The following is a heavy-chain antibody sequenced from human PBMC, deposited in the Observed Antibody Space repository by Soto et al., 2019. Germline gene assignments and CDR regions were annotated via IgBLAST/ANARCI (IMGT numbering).Heavy chain of an antibody. J-gene: IGHJ6*02. CDR1: GDSVSSNSAA. V-gene: IGHV6-1*01. D-gene: IGHD6-19*01. Sequence: SQTLSLTCAISGDSVSSNSAAWNWIRQSPSRGLEWLGRTYYRSKWYNDYAVSVKSRITINPDTSKNQFSLQLNSVTPEDTAVYYCARDLAGSSGWYFHYGMDVWGQGTTVTVSS. CDR3: ARDLAGSSGWYFHYGMDV. CDR2: TYYRSKWYN.